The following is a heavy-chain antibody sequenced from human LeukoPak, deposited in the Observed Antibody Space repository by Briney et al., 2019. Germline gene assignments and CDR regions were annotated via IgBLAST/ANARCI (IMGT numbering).Heavy chain of an antibody. V-gene: IGHV1-2*02. Sequence: ASVKVSCKASGYTFTGYYMHWVRQAPGQGLEWMGWINPNSGGTNYAQKFQGRVTMTRDTSISTAYMELSRLRSDDTAVYYCARMGHYDSGGYYYVGAFDIWGQGTMVTVSS. D-gene: IGHD3-22*01. J-gene: IGHJ3*02. CDR1: GYTFTGYY. CDR2: INPNSGGT. CDR3: ARMGHYDSGGYYYVGAFDI.